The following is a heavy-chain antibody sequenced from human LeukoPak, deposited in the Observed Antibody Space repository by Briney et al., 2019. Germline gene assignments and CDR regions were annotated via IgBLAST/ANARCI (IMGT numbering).Heavy chain of an antibody. J-gene: IGHJ6*02. CDR1: GFTFSSYS. Sequence: PGGSLRLSCAASGFTFSSYSMNWVRQAPGKGLEWVSYISSSSSTINYADSVKGRFTISRDNAKNSLYPQMNSLRAEDTAVYYCARGLAAAGNYYGMDVWGQGTTVTVSS. CDR2: ISSSSSTI. CDR3: ARGLAAAGNYYGMDV. V-gene: IGHV3-48*01. D-gene: IGHD6-13*01.